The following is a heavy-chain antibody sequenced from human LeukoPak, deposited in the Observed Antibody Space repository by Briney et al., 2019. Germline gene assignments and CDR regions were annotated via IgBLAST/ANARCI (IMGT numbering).Heavy chain of an antibody. J-gene: IGHJ5*02. Sequence: SQTLSLTCTVSGGSISSGGYYWSWIRQPPGKGLEWIGYIYYSGSTYYNPSLKSRVTISVDTSKNQFSLKLSSVTAADTAVYYCARATQRYCSGTTCFPYWFDPWGQGTLVTVSS. D-gene: IGHD2-2*01. CDR2: IYYSGST. CDR1: GGSISSGGYY. CDR3: ARATQRYCSGTTCFPYWFDP. V-gene: IGHV4-31*03.